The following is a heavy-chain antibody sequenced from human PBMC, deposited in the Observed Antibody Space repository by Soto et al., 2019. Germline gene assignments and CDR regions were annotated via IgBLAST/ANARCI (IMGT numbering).Heavy chain of an antibody. J-gene: IGHJ4*02. CDR2: ISSTTNYI. CDR1: GFTFSRYS. V-gene: IGHV3-21*01. Sequence: GGSLRLSCAASGFTFSRYSMNWVRQAPGKGLEWVSSISSTTNYIYYADSMKGRFTVSRDNAKNSVYLDMNSLSAEDTAVYYCARESEDLTSNFDYWGQGTLVTVS. CDR3: ARESEDLTSNFDY.